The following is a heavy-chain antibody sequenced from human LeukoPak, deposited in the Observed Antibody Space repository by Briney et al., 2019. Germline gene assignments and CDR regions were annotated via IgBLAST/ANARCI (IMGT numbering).Heavy chain of an antibody. J-gene: IGHJ4*02. Sequence: SETLSLTCTVSGDSDTNSIYYWGWLRQPPGKGLEWIGSIYYSGSTYYNPSVKSRLTISVDTSKNQFSLKLSFVTAADTAVYYCARHYPRGHNNDRSGYIYPFDYWGQGTLVTVSS. CDR3: ARHYPRGHNNDRSGYIYPFDY. D-gene: IGHD3-22*01. CDR1: GDSDTNSIYY. CDR2: IYYSGST. V-gene: IGHV4-39*01.